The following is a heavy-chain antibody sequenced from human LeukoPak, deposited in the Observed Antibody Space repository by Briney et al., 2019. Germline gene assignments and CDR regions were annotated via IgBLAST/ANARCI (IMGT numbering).Heavy chain of an antibody. CDR3: ARGIKQFDP. Sequence: QPGGSLRLSCAASGFTFSTYGMSWVRQAPGKGLEWVSLISGCGGTTYYADSVKGRFTISRDNSKNTLSLQMNSLRAEDTAVYYCARGIKQFDPWGQGTLVTVSS. J-gene: IGHJ5*02. V-gene: IGHV3-23*01. CDR2: ISGCGGTT. CDR1: GFTFSTYG. D-gene: IGHD3-10*01.